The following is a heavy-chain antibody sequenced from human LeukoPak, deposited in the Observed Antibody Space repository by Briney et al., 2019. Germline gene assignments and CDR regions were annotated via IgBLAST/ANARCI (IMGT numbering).Heavy chain of an antibody. Sequence: QPGRSLRLSCAASGFTFDDYAMHWVRQAPGKGLEWVSGISWNSGSIGYADSVKGRFTISRDNAKNSLYLQMNSLRAEDTAVYYCARDQGGSGDFDYWGQGTLVTVSS. CDR2: ISWNSGSI. V-gene: IGHV3-9*01. CDR3: ARDQGGSGDFDY. J-gene: IGHJ4*02. D-gene: IGHD3-10*01. CDR1: GFTFDDYA.